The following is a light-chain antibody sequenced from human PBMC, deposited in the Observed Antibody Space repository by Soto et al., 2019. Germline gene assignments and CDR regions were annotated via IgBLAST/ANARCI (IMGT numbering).Light chain of an antibody. CDR2: KAS. CDR1: QSISSW. Sequence: DIQMTQSPSTLSASVGDRVTITCRDSQSISSWLAWYQQKPGKAPKVLIYKASSLECGVPSRFSGSGSGTEFTLTISSLQPDDLATYYCQQYTGYWTFGQGNKVEIK. J-gene: IGKJ1*01. V-gene: IGKV1-5*03. CDR3: QQYTGYWT.